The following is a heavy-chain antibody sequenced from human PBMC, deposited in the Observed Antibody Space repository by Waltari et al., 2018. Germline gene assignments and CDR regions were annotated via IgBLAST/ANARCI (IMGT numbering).Heavy chain of an antibody. V-gene: IGHV4-34*01. J-gene: IGHJ4*02. Sequence: YGGSFSGYYWSWIRQPPGKGLEWIGEINHSGSTNYNPSLKSRVTISVDTSKNQFSLKLSSVTAADTAVYYCARVNGSYYSDYWGQGTLVTVSS. CDR3: ARVNGSYYSDY. D-gene: IGHD1-26*01. CDR2: INHSGST. CDR1: GGSFSGYY.